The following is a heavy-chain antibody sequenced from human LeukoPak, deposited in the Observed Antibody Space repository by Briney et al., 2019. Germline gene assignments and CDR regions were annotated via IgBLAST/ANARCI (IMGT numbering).Heavy chain of an antibody. CDR3: ARHTMGTKVLWFGESGNWFDP. D-gene: IGHD3-10*01. J-gene: IGHJ5*02. Sequence: TSETLSLTCAVYGGSFSGYYWSWIRQPPGKGLEWIGEINHSGSTNYNPSLKSRVTISVDTSKNQFSLKLSSVTAADTAVYYCARHTMGTKVLWFGESGNWFDPWGQGTLVTVSS. V-gene: IGHV4-34*01. CDR2: INHSGST. CDR1: GGSFSGYY.